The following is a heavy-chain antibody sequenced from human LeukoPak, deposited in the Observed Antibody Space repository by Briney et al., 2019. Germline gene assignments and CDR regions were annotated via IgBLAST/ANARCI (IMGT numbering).Heavy chain of an antibody. V-gene: IGHV3-7*03. CDR3: AKRRGLELLYYYYMDV. CDR1: GVTFSSYW. CDR2: IKQDGSEK. D-gene: IGHD1-7*01. Sequence: GGSLRLSCAVSGVTFSSYWMTWVRQAPSKGLEWVANIKQDGSEKYYVDSVKGRFTISRDNAKNSLYLQMNSLRVEDTAVYYCAKRRGLELLYYYYMDVWGKGTTVTVSS. J-gene: IGHJ6*03.